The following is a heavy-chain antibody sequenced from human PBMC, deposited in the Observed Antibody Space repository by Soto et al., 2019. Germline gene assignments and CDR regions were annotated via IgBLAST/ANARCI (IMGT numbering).Heavy chain of an antibody. CDR3: ARGGRTDWLHFDY. D-gene: IGHD3-9*01. CDR1: GFTFNSYC. V-gene: IGHV3-33*08. J-gene: IGHJ4*02. Sequence: QVQLVESGGGVVQPGTSLTLSCGTSGFTFNSYCMHWLRQAPGKGLEWVAVLWYEGTTKHYADSVKGRFAVSRDSSKNTLYLQMNSLRLDDSAVYYCARGGRTDWLHFDYWGQGVLVSVSS. CDR2: LWYEGTTK.